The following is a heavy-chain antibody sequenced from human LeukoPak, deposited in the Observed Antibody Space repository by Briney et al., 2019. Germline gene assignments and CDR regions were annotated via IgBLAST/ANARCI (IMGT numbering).Heavy chain of an antibody. Sequence: GSVKVSCKASGYTFTSYYMHWVRQAPGQGLEWMGIINPSGGSTSYAQKFQGRVTMTRDTSTSTVYMELSSLRSEDTAVYYCARLRPGYYFDYWGQGTLVTVSS. CDR3: ARLRPGYYFDY. CDR2: INPSGGST. D-gene: IGHD1-14*01. CDR1: GYTFTSYY. V-gene: IGHV1-46*01. J-gene: IGHJ4*02.